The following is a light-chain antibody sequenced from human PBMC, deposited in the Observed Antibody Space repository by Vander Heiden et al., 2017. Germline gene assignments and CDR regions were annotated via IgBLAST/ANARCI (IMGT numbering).Light chain of an antibody. CDR1: QTITNY. CDR2: AAS. J-gene: IGKJ1*01. V-gene: IGKV1-39*01. Sequence: DIQMTQSPSSLSASVGDRVTITCRASQTITNYLNWYQQKPGEAPKLLIYAASNLQSGVPSRFSGSGSGTDFTLSISSLQPEDFAAYYCQQSVTTPKTFGQGTTVKIK. CDR3: QQSVTTPKT.